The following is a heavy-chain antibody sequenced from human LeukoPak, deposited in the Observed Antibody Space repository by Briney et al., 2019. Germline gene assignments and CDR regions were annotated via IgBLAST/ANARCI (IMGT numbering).Heavy chain of an antibody. CDR1: GESFSGYY. Sequence: LSETLSPTCAVYGESFSGYYWSWIRQPPGKGLEWIGEISDSGTTKYSPSLKSRVTISVDTSKNQFSLKLSSVTAADTAVYYCARGASCGGDCYWEDYYYYGTDVWGQGTTVTVSS. CDR2: ISDSGTT. J-gene: IGHJ6*02. D-gene: IGHD2-21*02. V-gene: IGHV4-34*01. CDR3: ARGASCGGDCYWEDYYYYGTDV.